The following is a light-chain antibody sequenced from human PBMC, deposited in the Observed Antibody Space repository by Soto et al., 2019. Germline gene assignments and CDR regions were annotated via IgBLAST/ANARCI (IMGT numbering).Light chain of an antibody. CDR1: QSVVSNH. V-gene: IGKV3-20*01. CDR2: GAS. Sequence: IVLTQSPGTLSLSPGERATLSYRASQSVVSNHLAWYQQKPGQAPRLLIYGASSRATGIPDRFSGSGSGTDFTLTISRLAPEDFAVYSCQQYGSSPRTFGQGTKVDIK. CDR3: QQYGSSPRT. J-gene: IGKJ1*01.